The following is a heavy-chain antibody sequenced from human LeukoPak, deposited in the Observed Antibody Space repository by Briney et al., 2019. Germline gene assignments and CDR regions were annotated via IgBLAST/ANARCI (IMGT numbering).Heavy chain of an antibody. V-gene: IGHV4-39*01. D-gene: IGHD2-15*01. CDR1: GGSISSSSYY. Sequence: SETLSLTCTVSGGSISSSSYYWGWIRQPPGKGLEWIGSIYYSGSTYYNPSLKSRVTISVDTSKNQFSLKLSSVTAADTAVYYCARGNIVVVVAATRGRNWFDPWGQGTLVTVSS. CDR2: IYYSGST. CDR3: ARGNIVVVVAATRGRNWFDP. J-gene: IGHJ5*02.